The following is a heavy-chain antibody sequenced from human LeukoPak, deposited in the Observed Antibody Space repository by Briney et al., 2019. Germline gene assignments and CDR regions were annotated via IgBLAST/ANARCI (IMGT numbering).Heavy chain of an antibody. CDR2: ISYDGSNK. V-gene: IGHV3-30*18. J-gene: IGHJ5*02. D-gene: IGHD3-22*01. CDR3: AKRGSFIITIVES. Sequence: PGGSLRLSCAASGFTFSSYGMHWVRQAPGKGLEWVAVISYDGSNKYYADSVKGRFTISRDNSKNTLYLQMNSLRAEDTAVYYCAKRGSFIITIVESCGQGTQVTVSS. CDR1: GFTFSSYG.